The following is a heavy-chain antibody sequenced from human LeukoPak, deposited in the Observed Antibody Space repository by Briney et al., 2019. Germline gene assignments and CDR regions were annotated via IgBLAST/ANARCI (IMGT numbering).Heavy chain of an antibody. D-gene: IGHD3-10*01. Sequence: PGGSLRLSCEASGFTFKNAWMNWVRQAPGKGLEWVSYISSSGSTIYYADSVKGRFTISRDNAKNSLYLQMNSLRAEDTAVYYCARDAPPYYYGSGTPIYWGQGTLVTVSS. CDR1: GFTFKNAW. CDR3: ARDAPPYYYGSGTPIY. V-gene: IGHV3-48*04. CDR2: ISSSGSTI. J-gene: IGHJ4*02.